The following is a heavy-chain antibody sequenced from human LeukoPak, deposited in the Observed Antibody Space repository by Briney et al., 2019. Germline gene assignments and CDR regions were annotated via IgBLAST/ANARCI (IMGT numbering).Heavy chain of an antibody. D-gene: IGHD3-3*01. J-gene: IGHJ4*02. Sequence: PSETLSPTCTVSGGSISSSSYYWGWIRQPPGKGLEWIGSIYYSGSTYYDPSLKSRVTISVDTSKNQFSLKLSSVTAADTAVYYCARGSFGAAPFDYWGQGTLVTASS. CDR3: ARGSFGAAPFDY. CDR1: GGSISSSSYY. CDR2: IYYSGST. V-gene: IGHV4-39*07.